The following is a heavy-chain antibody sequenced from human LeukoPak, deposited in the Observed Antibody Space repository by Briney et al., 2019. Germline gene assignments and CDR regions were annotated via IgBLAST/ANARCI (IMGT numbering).Heavy chain of an antibody. D-gene: IGHD2-15*01. V-gene: IGHV3-30*18. CDR2: ISYDGSNK. Sequence: PGGSLRLSCAASGFTFSSYGMHWVRQAPGKGLEWVAVISYDGSNKYYADSVKGRFTISRDNSKNTLYLQMNSLRAEDTAVYYCAKELCSGGSCYYWTFDYWGQGTLVTVSS. J-gene: IGHJ4*02. CDR1: GFTFSSYG. CDR3: AKELCSGGSCYYWTFDY.